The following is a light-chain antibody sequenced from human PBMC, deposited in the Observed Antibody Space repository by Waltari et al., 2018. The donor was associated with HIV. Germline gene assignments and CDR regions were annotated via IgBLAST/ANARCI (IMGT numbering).Light chain of an antibody. Sequence: DIQMTQSPSSLSASVGDSVTITCRASQTVTTKVIWFQQKPGKAPKVLIYDASTLQSGVPSRFRGGGSGTDFTLTITSFQPDDFATYFCQQSYISPLTFGPGTKVDIK. CDR3: QQSYISPLT. CDR2: DAS. V-gene: IGKV1-39*01. CDR1: QTVTTK. J-gene: IGKJ3*01.